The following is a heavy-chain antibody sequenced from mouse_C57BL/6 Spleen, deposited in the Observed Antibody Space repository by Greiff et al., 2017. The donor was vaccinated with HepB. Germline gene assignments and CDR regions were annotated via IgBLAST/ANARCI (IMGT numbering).Heavy chain of an antibody. CDR1: GYTFTSYW. CDR3: SSSNYLDY. CDR2: IDPSDSYT. Sequence: QVQLQQPGAELVRPGTSVKLSCKASGYTFTSYWMHWVKQRPGQGLEWIGVIDPSDSYTNYNQKFKGKATLTVDTSSSTAYMQLSSLTSEDSAVYYCSSSNYLDYWGQGTTLTVSS. V-gene: IGHV1-59*01. J-gene: IGHJ2*01. D-gene: IGHD1-1*01.